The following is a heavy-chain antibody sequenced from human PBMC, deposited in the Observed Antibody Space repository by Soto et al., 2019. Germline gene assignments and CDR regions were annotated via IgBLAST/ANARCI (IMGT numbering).Heavy chain of an antibody. Sequence: EVQLVESGGGLVQPGGSLRLSCTASGFSFSSYWMSWVRQAPGKGLEWVANIKEDGSETYYVGSVEGRFTISRDNAKNSLFVQMTSLRAEDTAMYYCAKHQVGHRVTNYWGQGTLVTVSS. CDR3: AKHQVGHRVTNY. D-gene: IGHD1-26*01. CDR1: GFSFSSYW. V-gene: IGHV3-7*01. J-gene: IGHJ4*02. CDR2: IKEDGSET.